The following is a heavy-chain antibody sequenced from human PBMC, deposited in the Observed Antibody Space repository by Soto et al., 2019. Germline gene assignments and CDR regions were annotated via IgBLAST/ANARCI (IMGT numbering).Heavy chain of an antibody. J-gene: IGHJ4*01. Sequence: ASVKVSCKASGYTFTDYGISWVRQAPGQGLEWMGWISTRTGNTNSARIVQGRVTLTTDTSANTAYMELTSLRSDDTAIYYCARDRFQYDSSGQGDYGG. CDR2: ISTRTGNT. CDR1: GYTFTDYG. D-gene: IGHD3-22*01. CDR3: ARDRFQYDSSGQGDY. V-gene: IGHV1-18*04.